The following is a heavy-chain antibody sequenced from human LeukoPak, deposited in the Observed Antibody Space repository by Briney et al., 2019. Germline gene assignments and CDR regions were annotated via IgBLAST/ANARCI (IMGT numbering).Heavy chain of an antibody. CDR1: GFTFSGYW. V-gene: IGHV3-7*05. CDR3: ARESYGAYIFDY. D-gene: IGHD4/OR15-4a*01. CDR2: IKQDGSEK. J-gene: IGHJ4*02. Sequence: GGSLRLSCAASGFTFSGYWMTWVRQAPGKGLGWVANIKQDGSEKYYVDSVKGRFTISRDNAKNSLYMQMHSLRAEDTAVYYCARESYGAYIFDYWGQGTLVTVSS.